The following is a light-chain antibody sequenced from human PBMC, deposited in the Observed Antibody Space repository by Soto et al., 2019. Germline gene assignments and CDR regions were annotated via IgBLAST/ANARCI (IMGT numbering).Light chain of an antibody. CDR1: ESIGRH. V-gene: IGKV1-39*01. CDR2: AAS. CDR3: QQSYSTLSIT. Sequence: DIQMTQSPSSLSASVGDRVTITCRASESIGRHLNWYQQKPGKAPKLLIYAASSLQNGVPSRFRGGGSWTDFTLTIINRQPEDFATYFCQQSYSTLSITFGQGTRLDIK. J-gene: IGKJ5*01.